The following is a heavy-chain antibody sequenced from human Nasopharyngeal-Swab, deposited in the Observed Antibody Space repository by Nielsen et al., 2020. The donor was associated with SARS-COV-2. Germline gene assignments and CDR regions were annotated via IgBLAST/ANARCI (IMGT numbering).Heavy chain of an antibody. CDR2: IKQDGSEK. V-gene: IGHV3-7*05. CDR1: GFTFSSYW. J-gene: IGHJ4*02. D-gene: IGHD3-22*01. CDR3: ASLNPMKC. Sequence: GESLKISCAASGFTFSSYWMSWVRQAPGKGLEWVANIKQDGSEKYYVDSVKGRFTISRDNAKNSLYLQMNSLRAEDTAVYYCASLNPMKCWGQGTLVTVSS.